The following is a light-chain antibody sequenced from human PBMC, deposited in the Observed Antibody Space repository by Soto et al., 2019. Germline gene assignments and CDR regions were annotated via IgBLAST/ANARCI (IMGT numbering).Light chain of an antibody. Sequence: QSVLAQPASVSGSPGQSITISCTGTSSDVGGYNYVSWYQQHPGKAPKLMIYEVSNRPSGFSNRFSGSKSGNTASLTISGLQAEDEADYYCSSYTSSSTLVFGTGTKVTAL. CDR1: SSDVGGYNY. V-gene: IGLV2-14*01. CDR3: SSYTSSSTLV. J-gene: IGLJ1*01. CDR2: EVS.